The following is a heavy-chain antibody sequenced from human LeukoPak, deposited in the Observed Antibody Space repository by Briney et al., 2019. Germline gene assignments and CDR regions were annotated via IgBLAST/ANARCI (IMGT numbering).Heavy chain of an antibody. CDR3: ARDPRTYDFWSGYYDGGPSIFYYYYMDV. CDR2: ISSSSSYI. V-gene: IGHV3-21*01. CDR1: GFTFSSYS. J-gene: IGHJ6*03. D-gene: IGHD3-3*01. Sequence: GGSLRLSCAASGFTFSSYSMNWVRQAPGKGLEWVSSISSSSSYIYYADSVKGRFTISRDNAKNSLYLQMNSLRAEDTAVYYCARDPRTYDFWSGYYDGGPSIFYYYYMDVWGKGTTVTVSS.